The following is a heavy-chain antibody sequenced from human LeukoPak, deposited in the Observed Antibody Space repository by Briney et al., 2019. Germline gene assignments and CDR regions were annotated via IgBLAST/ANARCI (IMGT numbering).Heavy chain of an antibody. D-gene: IGHD4-11*01. CDR3: AVELSTVSPIDY. CDR1: GYTFTGYY. V-gene: IGHV1-2*02. J-gene: IGHJ4*02. Sequence: GSVKVSCKASGYTFTGYYMHWVRQAPGQGLEWMGWINPNSYGTNYAQKFQGRVTMTRDTSISTAYMELSRLRSDDTAVYCCAVELSTVSPIDYWGQGTLVTVSS. CDR2: INPNSYGT.